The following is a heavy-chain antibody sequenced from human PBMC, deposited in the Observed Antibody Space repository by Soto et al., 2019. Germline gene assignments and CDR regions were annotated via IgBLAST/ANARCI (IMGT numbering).Heavy chain of an antibody. V-gene: IGHV3-72*01. CDR3: VREKVTMIVGFYYFDY. J-gene: IGHJ4*02. CDR2: VRNEANSYTA. D-gene: IGHD3-22*01. CDR1: GFTFSDYY. Sequence: HPGGSLRLSFAASGFTFSDYYMDWVRQAPGKGLDWVGRVRNEANSYTAEYAASVKGRFTMSRDDSKNSLYLQMNSLKIEDTAVYYCVREKVTMIVGFYYFDYWGQGTRVTVSS.